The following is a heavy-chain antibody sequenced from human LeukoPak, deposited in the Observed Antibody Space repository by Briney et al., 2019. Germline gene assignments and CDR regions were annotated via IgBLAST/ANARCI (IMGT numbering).Heavy chain of an antibody. Sequence: GGSLRLSCAASGFTFSSYWMSWVRQAPGKGLEWVANIKKDGSEKYYVDSVKGRFTISRDNAKKSLYLQMNSLRAEDTAVYYCARHLSGITGYTYGRGIDYWGQGTLLTVSS. CDR3: ARHLSGITGYTYGRGIDY. D-gene: IGHD5-18*01. CDR2: IKKDGSEK. J-gene: IGHJ4*02. V-gene: IGHV3-7*01. CDR1: GFTFSSYW.